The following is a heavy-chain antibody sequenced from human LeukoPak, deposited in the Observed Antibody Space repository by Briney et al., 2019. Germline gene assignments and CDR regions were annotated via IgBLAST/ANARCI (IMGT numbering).Heavy chain of an antibody. CDR2: IIPILGIA. D-gene: IGHD3-22*01. J-gene: IGHJ4*02. Sequence: SVKVSCKASGGTFSSYAISWVRQAPGQGLEWMGRIIPILGIANYAQKFQGRVTITADKSTSTAYMELSSLRSEDAAVYYCARDDTRMDYFDYWGQGTLVTVSS. CDR3: ARDDTRMDYFDY. CDR1: GGTFSSYA. V-gene: IGHV1-69*04.